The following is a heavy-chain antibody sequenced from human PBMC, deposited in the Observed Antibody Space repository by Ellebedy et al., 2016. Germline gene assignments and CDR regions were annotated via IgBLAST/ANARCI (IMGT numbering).Heavy chain of an antibody. D-gene: IGHD3-22*01. CDR1: GYTFTSYD. Sequence: ASVKVSCKASGYTFTSYDINWVRQATGQGLEWMGWMNPNSGNTGYGQKFQGRVTMTRNASIRTASMELSSLRSEDTAVYYCARGGHFYGSSGYLNMAFDIWGQGTMVTVSS. V-gene: IGHV1-8*01. J-gene: IGHJ3*02. CDR2: MNPNSGNT. CDR3: ARGGHFYGSSGYLNMAFDI.